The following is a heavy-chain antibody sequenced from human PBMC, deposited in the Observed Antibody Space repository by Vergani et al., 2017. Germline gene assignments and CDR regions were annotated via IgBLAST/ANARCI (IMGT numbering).Heavy chain of an antibody. Sequence: QVQLVQSGAEVKKPGASVKVSCKASGYTFTSYYMHWVRQAPGQGLEWMGIINPSGGRTSYAQKFQGRVTMTRDTSTSTVYMELSSLRSEDTAVYYCARDKGPLNYYDSSGPFDYWGQGTLVTVSS. J-gene: IGHJ4*02. V-gene: IGHV1-46*03. CDR2: INPSGGRT. CDR1: GYTFTSYY. CDR3: ARDKGPLNYYDSSGPFDY. D-gene: IGHD3-22*01.